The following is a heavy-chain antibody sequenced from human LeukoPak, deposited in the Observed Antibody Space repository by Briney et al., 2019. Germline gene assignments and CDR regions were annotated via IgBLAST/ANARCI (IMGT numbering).Heavy chain of an antibody. CDR3: ARHRYGSGSSYDY. V-gene: IGHV5-10-1*01. CDR2: IDPSDSYT. D-gene: IGHD3-10*01. J-gene: IGHJ4*02. CDR1: GYRFTNYW. Sequence: GESLKISCKGSGYRFTNYWISWGRQMPGKGLEWMGRIDPSDSYTNYSPSFQGHVTISADKSITTAYLHWSSLKASDTAMYYCARHRYGSGSSYDYWGQGTLVTVSS.